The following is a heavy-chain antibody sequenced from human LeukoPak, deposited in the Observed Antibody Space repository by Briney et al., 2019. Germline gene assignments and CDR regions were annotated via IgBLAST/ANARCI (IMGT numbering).Heavy chain of an antibody. CDR1: GYTFTGYY. Sequence: APVKVSCKASGYTFTGYYMHWVRQAPGQGLEWMGWINPNSGGTNYAQKFQGRVTMTRDTSISTAYMELSRLRSDDTAVYYCARDDGYSSSWYDYWGQGTLVTVSS. CDR3: ARDDGYSSSWYDY. D-gene: IGHD6-13*01. J-gene: IGHJ4*02. V-gene: IGHV1-2*02. CDR2: INPNSGGT.